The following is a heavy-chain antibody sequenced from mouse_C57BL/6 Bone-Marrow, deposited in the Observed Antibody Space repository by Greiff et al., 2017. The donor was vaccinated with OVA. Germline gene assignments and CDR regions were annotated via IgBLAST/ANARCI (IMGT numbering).Heavy chain of an antibody. CDR3: ARRSNYGTDFDY. Sequence: EVKLQESGPVLVKPGASVKMSCKASGYTFTDYYMNWVKQSHGKSLEWIGVINPYNGGTSYNQKFKGKATLTVDKSSSTAYMELNSLTSEDSAVYYCARRSNYGTDFDYWGQGTTLTVSS. V-gene: IGHV1-19*01. D-gene: IGHD2-5*01. CDR2: INPYNGGT. J-gene: IGHJ2*01. CDR1: GYTFTDYY.